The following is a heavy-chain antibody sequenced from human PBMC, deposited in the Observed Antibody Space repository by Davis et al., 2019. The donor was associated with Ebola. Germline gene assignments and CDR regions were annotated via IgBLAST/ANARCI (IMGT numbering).Heavy chain of an antibody. D-gene: IGHD3-10*01. CDR2: IWYDGSNT. CDR1: GFTFSSYG. CDR3: ARDPAMVRGVIIYYYYDMDV. V-gene: IGHV3-33*01. J-gene: IGHJ6*02. Sequence: PGGSLRLSCAASGFTFSSYGMHWVRQAPGKGLEWVAVIWYDGSNTYYADSVKGRFTISRDNSKNTLYLQMNSLRAEDTAVYYCARDPAMVRGVIIYYYYDMDVWGQGTTVTVSS.